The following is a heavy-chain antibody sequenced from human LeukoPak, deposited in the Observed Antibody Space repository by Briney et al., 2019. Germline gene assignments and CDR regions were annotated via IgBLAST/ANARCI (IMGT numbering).Heavy chain of an antibody. CDR1: GGTFSNFA. CDR2: IIPIFGTT. CDR3: AREGGVSS. Sequence: SVKVSCKASGGTFSNFAVNWVRQVPGQGLEWMGGIIPIFGTTNYAPKFQDRVTITADKSTSTAYMELSSLRSEDTAVYYCAREGGVSSWGQGTLVTVSS. V-gene: IGHV1-69*06. J-gene: IGHJ5*02.